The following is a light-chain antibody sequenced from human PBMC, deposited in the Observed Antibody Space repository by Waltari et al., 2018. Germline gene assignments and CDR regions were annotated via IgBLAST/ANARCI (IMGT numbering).Light chain of an antibody. Sequence: EIVLTQSPATLSLSPGEGATLSCRASQTISTYLACYQPKAGQAPRLLIYDASKRATGCQARFSGSGSGTDFTLTISSLEPEDFALYYCQQRTNWPRTFGQGTKLEIK. CDR3: QQRTNWPRT. CDR1: QTISTY. J-gene: IGKJ2*02. V-gene: IGKV3-11*01. CDR2: DAS.